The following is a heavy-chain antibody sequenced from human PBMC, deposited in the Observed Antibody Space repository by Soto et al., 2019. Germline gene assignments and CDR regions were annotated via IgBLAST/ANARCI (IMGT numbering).Heavy chain of an antibody. CDR3: ARLSGTGHDQKVDY. J-gene: IGHJ4*02. Sequence: QVQLVESGGGVVQPGRSLRLSCTASGFIFSNYGMHWVRQAPGKGLEWVAVIWYDGSKKYYVDSVEGRFTISRDNSKNPLFLQMNNLRVEDTAVYYCARLSGTGHDQKVDYWGQGILVTVSP. D-gene: IGHD2-8*02. V-gene: IGHV3-33*01. CDR1: GFIFSNYG. CDR2: IWYDGSKK.